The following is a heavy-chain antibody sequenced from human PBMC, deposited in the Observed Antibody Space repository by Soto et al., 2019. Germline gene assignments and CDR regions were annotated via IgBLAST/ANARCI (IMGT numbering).Heavy chain of an antibody. CDR3: ARAPRYHDFLFAP. CDR1: GGTFSSYA. D-gene: IGHD3-3*01. J-gene: IGHJ5*02. V-gene: IGHV1-69*13. CDR2: IIPIFGTA. Sequence: SVNGSCKASGGTFSSYAISWVRQAPGQGLEWMGGIIPIFGTANYAQKFQGRVTITADESTSTAYMELSSLRSEDTAVYYCARAPRYHDFLFAPWGQGSLVIVSS.